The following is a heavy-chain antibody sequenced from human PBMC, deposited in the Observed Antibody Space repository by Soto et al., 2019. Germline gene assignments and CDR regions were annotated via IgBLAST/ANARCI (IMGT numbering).Heavy chain of an antibody. D-gene: IGHD2-21*02. Sequence: QVQLVQSGAEVKKPGSSVKVSCKASGGTFSSYAFSWVRQAPGQGLEWMGGIIPIFGTANYAQKFQGRVTIAADESTSTAYMELSSLRSEDSAVYYCARTDNSCGGDCYTRLNWFDPWGQGTLVTVSS. CDR1: GGTFSSYA. J-gene: IGHJ5*02. CDR2: IIPIFGTA. CDR3: ARTDNSCGGDCYTRLNWFDP. V-gene: IGHV1-69*12.